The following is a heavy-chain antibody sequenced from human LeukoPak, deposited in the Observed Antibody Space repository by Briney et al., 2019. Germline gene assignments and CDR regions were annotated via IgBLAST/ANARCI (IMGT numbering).Heavy chain of an antibody. CDR1: SDSIGSSSYY. CDR2: IYYTGST. V-gene: IGHV4-39*01. D-gene: IGHD3-22*01. Sequence: SETLPLTCTVSSDSIGSSSYYWGWVRQPPGKGLEWIGSIYYTGSTYYNPSPKSRVTISVGTAKNQFSLKLSSVTAADTAVYYCARGGSYYDSSGYYRAAEIDYWGQGTLVTVSS. J-gene: IGHJ4*02. CDR3: ARGGSYYDSSGYYRAAEIDY.